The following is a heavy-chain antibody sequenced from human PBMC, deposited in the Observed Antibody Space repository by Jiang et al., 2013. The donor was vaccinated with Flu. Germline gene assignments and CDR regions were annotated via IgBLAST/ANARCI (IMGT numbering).Heavy chain of an antibody. D-gene: IGHD3-22*01. CDR3: TSDNSDYGNY. Sequence: VQLLESGGGLVKSGGSLRLSCAASGFTFSNAWMSWVRQAPGKGLEWVGRIKKKSDGGTTDYAAPVKGRFTISRDDSKNTLYLQMNSLKTEDTAVYYCTSDNSDYGNYWGQGTLVTVSS. J-gene: IGHJ4*02. CDR2: IKKKSDGGTT. CDR1: GFTFSNAW. V-gene: IGHV3-15*01.